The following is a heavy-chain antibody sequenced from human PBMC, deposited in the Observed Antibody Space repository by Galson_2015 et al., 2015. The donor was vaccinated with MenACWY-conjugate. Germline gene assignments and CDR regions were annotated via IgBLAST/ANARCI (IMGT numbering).Heavy chain of an antibody. V-gene: IGHV1-18*01. CDR2: ISAYNGNT. CDR1: GYTFTSYG. D-gene: IGHD4-23*01. CDR3: ARVSGGATVVNWFDP. J-gene: IGHJ5*02. Sequence: SVKVSCKASGYTFTSYGISWVRQAPGQGLEWMGWISAYNGNTNYAQKLQGRVTMTTDTSTSTAYMELRSLRSDDTAVYYCARVSGGATVVNWFDPWGQGTLVTVSS.